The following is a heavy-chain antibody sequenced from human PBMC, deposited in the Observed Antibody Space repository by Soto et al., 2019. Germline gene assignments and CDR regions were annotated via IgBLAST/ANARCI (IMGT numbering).Heavy chain of an antibody. J-gene: IGHJ6*02. CDR2: IDPSDSYI. D-gene: IGHD2-15*01. CDR1: GYSLATYW. CDR3: ARLGDCSGGSCFSRYYYHGMDV. V-gene: IGHV5-10-1*01. Sequence: GESLKISCNSSGYSLATYWITWVRQMPWKGLEWMGRIDPSDSYINYSPSFQGRVTISADKSLNTAYLQWSSLEASDTAMYYCARLGDCSGGSCFSRYYYHGMDVWGQGTTVTVSS.